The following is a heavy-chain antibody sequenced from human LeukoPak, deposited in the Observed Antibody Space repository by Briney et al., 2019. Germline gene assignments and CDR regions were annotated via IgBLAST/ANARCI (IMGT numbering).Heavy chain of an antibody. CDR1: GYTFTSYG. CDR3: ARGDGCNLGWVVY. J-gene: IGHJ4*02. Sequence: ASVKVSCTASGYTFTSYGISWVRQAPGQGLEWMGWISAYNGNTNYAQKFQGRVTMTRDTSTSTVYMELSSLRSEDTAVYYCARGDGCNLGWVVYWGQGTLVTVSS. D-gene: IGHD5-24*01. CDR2: ISAYNGNT. V-gene: IGHV1-18*01.